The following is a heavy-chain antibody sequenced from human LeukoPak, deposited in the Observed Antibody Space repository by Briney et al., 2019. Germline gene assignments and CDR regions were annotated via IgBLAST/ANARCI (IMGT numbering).Heavy chain of an antibody. CDR1: GFTFSSYE. CDR3: ARSKLLLPDGMDV. Sequence: GGSLRLSCAASGFTFSSYEMNWVRQAPGKGLEWVSYISSSGSTIYYADSVKGRFTISRDNAKNSLYQQMNSLRAEDTAVYYCARSKLLLPDGMDVWGKGTTVTVSS. CDR2: ISSSGSTI. V-gene: IGHV3-48*03. D-gene: IGHD2/OR15-2a*01. J-gene: IGHJ6*04.